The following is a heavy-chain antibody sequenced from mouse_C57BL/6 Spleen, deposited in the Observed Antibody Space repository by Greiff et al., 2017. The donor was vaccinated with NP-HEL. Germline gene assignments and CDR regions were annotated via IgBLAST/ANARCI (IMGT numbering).Heavy chain of an antibody. CDR1: GYTFTDYE. J-gene: IGHJ4*01. CDR3: TREGSYDGPMDY. D-gene: IGHD2-3*01. CDR2: IDPETGGT. Sequence: VKLMESGAELVRPGASVTLSCKASGYTFTDYEMHWVKQTPVHGLEWIGAIDPETGGTAYNQKFKGKAILTADKSSSTAYMELRSLTSEDSAVYYCTREGSYDGPMDYWGQGTSVTVSS. V-gene: IGHV1-15*01.